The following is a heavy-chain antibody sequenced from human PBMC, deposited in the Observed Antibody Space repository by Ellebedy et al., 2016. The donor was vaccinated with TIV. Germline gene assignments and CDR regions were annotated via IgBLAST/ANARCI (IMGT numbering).Heavy chain of an antibody. Sequence: MPSETLSLTCAVSGGSFTSYYCLWIRQSPGKGLLWFGDFLHSGTTTYNPSLESRVIISVHTSKNQFSLKVRSVTAADTGIYYCARSGTYARSSLLYYWGQGNLVTDSS. V-gene: IGHV4-34*12. CDR1: GGSFTSYY. J-gene: IGHJ4*02. CDR3: ARSGTYARSSLLYY. CDR2: FLHSGTT. D-gene: IGHD1-26*01.